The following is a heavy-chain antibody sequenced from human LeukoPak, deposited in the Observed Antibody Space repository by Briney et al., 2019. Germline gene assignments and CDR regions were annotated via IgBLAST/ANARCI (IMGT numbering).Heavy chain of an antibody. Sequence: ASVKVSCKASGYTFIDYYMHWVRQAPGQGLEWMGRINPHSGGTNYAQKFQGRVTMTRGTSISTAYMDLSGLRSDDTALYYCARATGSTGTPYWGQGTLVTVSS. V-gene: IGHV1-2*06. J-gene: IGHJ4*02. D-gene: IGHD1-1*01. CDR1: GYTFIDYY. CDR2: INPHSGGT. CDR3: ARATGSTGTPY.